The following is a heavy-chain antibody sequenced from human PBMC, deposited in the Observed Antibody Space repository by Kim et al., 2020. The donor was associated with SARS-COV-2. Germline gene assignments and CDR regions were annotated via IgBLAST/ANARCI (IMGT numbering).Heavy chain of an antibody. D-gene: IGHD3-22*01. CDR3: ARVHYDSSGYYWGRVDY. Sequence: SETLSLTCTVSGGSISSYYWSWIRQPPGKGLEWIGYIYYSGSTNYNPSLKSRVTISVDTSKNQFSLKLSSVTAADTAVYYCARVHYDSSGYYWGRVDYWGQGTLVTVSS. CDR1: GGSISSYY. V-gene: IGHV4-59*01. J-gene: IGHJ4*02. CDR2: IYYSGST.